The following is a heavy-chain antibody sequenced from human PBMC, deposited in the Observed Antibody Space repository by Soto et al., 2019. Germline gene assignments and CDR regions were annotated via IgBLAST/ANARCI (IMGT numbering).Heavy chain of an antibody. V-gene: IGHV1-18*01. CDR1: GYTFTDND. D-gene: IGHD2-2*01. CDR2: ISAYSGNT. J-gene: IGHJ4*02. Sequence: ASVAVSCTGSGYTFTDNDINWVRQAPGQGLEWMGWISAYSGNTNYAQKLQGRVTMTTDTSTSTAYMDLRSLRSDDTAVYYCARDLVSAAMVIDYWGQGTLVTVSS. CDR3: ARDLVSAAMVIDY.